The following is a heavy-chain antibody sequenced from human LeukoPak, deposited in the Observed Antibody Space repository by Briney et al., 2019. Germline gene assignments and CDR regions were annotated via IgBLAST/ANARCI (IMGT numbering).Heavy chain of an antibody. CDR2: INSDGSST. Sequence: GGSLRLSCAASGFTFSSYWMHWVRQAPGKGLVWVSRINSDGSSTSYADSVKGRFTISRDNAKNTLYLQMNSLRAEDTAVYYCARVGYYGSGSYYPHYYLDYWGQGTLVTVSS. CDR1: GFTFSSYW. J-gene: IGHJ4*02. V-gene: IGHV3-74*01. CDR3: ARVGYYGSGSYYPHYYLDY. D-gene: IGHD3-10*01.